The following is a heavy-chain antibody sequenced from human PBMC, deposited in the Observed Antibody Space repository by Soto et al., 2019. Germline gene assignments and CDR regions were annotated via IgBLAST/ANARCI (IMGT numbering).Heavy chain of an antibody. D-gene: IGHD3-9*01. Sequence: EVQLVETGGGLIQPGGSLRLSCAASGFTVSSNYMSWVRQAPGKGLEWVSVIYSGGSTYYADSVKGRFTISRDNSKNTLYLQMNSLRAEDTAVYYCARGGSPYDILTGRWAFDIWGQGTMVTVSS. V-gene: IGHV3-53*02. CDR2: IYSGGST. CDR3: ARGGSPYDILTGRWAFDI. J-gene: IGHJ3*02. CDR1: GFTVSSNY.